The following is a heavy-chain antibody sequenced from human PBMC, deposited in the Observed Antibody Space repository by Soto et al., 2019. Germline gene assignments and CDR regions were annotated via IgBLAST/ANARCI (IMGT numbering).Heavy chain of an antibody. V-gene: IGHV1-18*01. J-gene: IGHJ5*02. D-gene: IGHD1-7*01. CDR1: GYTFTSYG. CDR2: ISAYNGKT. CDR3: ARDRGYTWNYVWLDP. Sequence: VQLVQSGAEVKKPGASVKVSCKASGYTFTSYGISWVRQAPGQGLEWMGRISAYNGKTNYAQQLQGRVTMPTDTSTSTAYMELRSLRSDDTAVYYCARDRGYTWNYVWLDPWGQGTLVTVSS.